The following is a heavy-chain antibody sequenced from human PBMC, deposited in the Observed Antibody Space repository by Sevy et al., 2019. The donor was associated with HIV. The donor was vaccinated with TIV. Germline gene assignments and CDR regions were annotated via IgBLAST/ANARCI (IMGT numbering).Heavy chain of an antibody. Sequence: GGSLRLSCAASGFTFSSYGMHWVRQAPGKGLEWVAFIRYDGSNKYYADSVKGRFTIPRDNSKNTLYLQMNSLRAEDTAVYYCAKDSWGYGSGDYYGMDVWGQGTTVTVSS. J-gene: IGHJ6*02. CDR1: GFTFSSYG. V-gene: IGHV3-30*02. CDR3: AKDSWGYGSGDYYGMDV. CDR2: IRYDGSNK. D-gene: IGHD3-10*01.